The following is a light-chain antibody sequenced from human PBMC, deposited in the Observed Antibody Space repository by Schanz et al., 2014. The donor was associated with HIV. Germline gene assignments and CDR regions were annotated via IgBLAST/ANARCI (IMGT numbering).Light chain of an antibody. CDR2: DVS. CDR1: GSDIGGYNY. V-gene: IGLV2-8*01. Sequence: QSALTQPPSASGSPGQSVTISCTGTGSDIGGYNYVSWYQQHPGKAPKLMIFDVSVRPSGVPDRFSGSKSGSTASLTISGLQADDEADYYCNSYTSSSTWVFGGGTKLTVL. CDR3: NSYTSSSTWV. J-gene: IGLJ3*02.